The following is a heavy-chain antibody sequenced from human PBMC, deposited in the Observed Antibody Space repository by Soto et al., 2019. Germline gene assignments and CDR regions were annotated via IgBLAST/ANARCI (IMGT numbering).Heavy chain of an antibody. CDR3: AAGSGYGYYYGMDV. CDR1: GFTFTSSA. D-gene: IGHD5-12*01. V-gene: IGHV1-58*01. CDR2: IVVGGGNT. J-gene: IGHJ6*02. Sequence: GASVKVSCKASGFTFTSSAVQWVRQARGQRLEWIGWIVVGGGNTNYAQKFQERVTITRDMSTSTAYMELSSLRSEDTAVYYCAAGSGYGYYYGMDVWGHAITVTVSS.